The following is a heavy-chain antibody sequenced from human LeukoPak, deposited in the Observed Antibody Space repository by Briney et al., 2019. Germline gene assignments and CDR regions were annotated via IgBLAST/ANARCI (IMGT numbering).Heavy chain of an antibody. CDR1: GFTFRQYG. CDR2: ISFDGSDL. V-gene: IGHV3-30*18. D-gene: IGHD1/OR15-1a*01. J-gene: IGHJ6*02. Sequence: PGRSLTLSCAASGFTFRQYGMHWVRQAPGKGLGWVAVISFDGSDLGFADSVKGRFTISRDNSKNTLSLHMQRVGPADAAVYYCLKALGITFDDTIIPDYYAMYVWCQGTTVTVSS. CDR3: LKALGITFDDTIIPDYYAMYV.